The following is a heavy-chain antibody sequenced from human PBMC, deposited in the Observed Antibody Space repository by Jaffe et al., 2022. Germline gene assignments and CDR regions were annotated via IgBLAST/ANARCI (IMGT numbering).Heavy chain of an antibody. Sequence: QVQLVQSGAEVKKPGASVKVSCKASGYTFTGYYMHWVRQAPGQGLEWMGWINPNSGGTNYAQKFQGRVTMTRDTSISTAYMELSRLRSDDTAVYYCARDYYDILTGYYKSPGQALFDYWGQGTLVTVSS. V-gene: IGHV1-2*02. CDR1: GYTFTGYY. D-gene: IGHD3-9*01. CDR3: ARDYYDILTGYYKSPGQALFDY. J-gene: IGHJ4*02. CDR2: INPNSGGT.